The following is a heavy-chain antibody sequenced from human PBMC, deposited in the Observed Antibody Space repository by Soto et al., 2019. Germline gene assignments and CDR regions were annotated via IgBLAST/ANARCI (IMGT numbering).Heavy chain of an antibody. J-gene: IGHJ3*02. Sequence: PGGSLRLSCEASGFSFRNYTMNWARQAPGKGMEWVSSIRSNTDYIYYADSVKGRFTISRDNAKNSLYLQMNSLRADDTAVYYCGVKGVVNDAFDMWDQGTLVTVSS. D-gene: IGHD3-10*01. CDR1: GFSFRNYT. CDR2: IRSNTDYI. CDR3: GVKGVVNDAFDM. V-gene: IGHV3-21*01.